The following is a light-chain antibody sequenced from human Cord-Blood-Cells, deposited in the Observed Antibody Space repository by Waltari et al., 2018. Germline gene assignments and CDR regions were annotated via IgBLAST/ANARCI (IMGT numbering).Light chain of an antibody. CDR1: QSLSSY. J-gene: IGKJ1*01. V-gene: IGKV3-11*01. Sequence: EIVLTQSPATLALAPGERATLSFRASQSLSSYLAWYQQKPGQAPRLLIYDASNRATGIPARFSGSGSGTDFTLTISSLEPEDFAVYYCQQRSNWPPTFGQGTKVEIK. CDR2: DAS. CDR3: QQRSNWPPT.